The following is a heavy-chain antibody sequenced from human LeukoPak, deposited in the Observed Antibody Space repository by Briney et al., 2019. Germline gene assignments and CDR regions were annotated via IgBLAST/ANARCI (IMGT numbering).Heavy chain of an antibody. CDR2: ISSSGGYM. Sequence: PGGSLRLSCAASGFTFISYAMNWVRQAPGKGLEWISYISSSGGYMYADSVKGRFTISRDNAKNSLYLQMNSLRAEHTGVYYCGRHNGWYDYWGQGALVTVSS. V-gene: IGHV3-21*05. CDR3: GRHNGWYDY. D-gene: IGHD6-19*01. J-gene: IGHJ4*02. CDR1: GFTFISYA.